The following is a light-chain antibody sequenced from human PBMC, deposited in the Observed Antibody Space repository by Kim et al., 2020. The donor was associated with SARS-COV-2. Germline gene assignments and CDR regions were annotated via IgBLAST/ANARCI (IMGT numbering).Light chain of an antibody. J-gene: IGKJ1*01. CDR1: QIISSSY. CDR3: QQYGSSPWT. Sequence: SPGERATLSCRTSQIISSSYLDWYQQKPGQAPRLLIYGASSRATGIPDRFSGSGSGTDFTLTISRLEPEDFAVYYCQQYGSSPWTFGQGTKVDIK. V-gene: IGKV3-20*01. CDR2: GAS.